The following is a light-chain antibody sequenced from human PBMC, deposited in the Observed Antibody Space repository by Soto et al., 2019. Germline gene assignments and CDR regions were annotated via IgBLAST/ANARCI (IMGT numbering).Light chain of an antibody. CDR2: AAS. CDR3: QQTHSIPYT. Sequence: DIQMTQSPSSLAASVGDRVTITCRAGQTISSHLNWYRQKPGKAPEFLIFAASNLQSGVPSRLSGSASGTYFSLIISSLQPEDFATYYCQQTHSIPYTFGQGTKLEIK. CDR1: QTISSH. J-gene: IGKJ2*01. V-gene: IGKV1-39*01.